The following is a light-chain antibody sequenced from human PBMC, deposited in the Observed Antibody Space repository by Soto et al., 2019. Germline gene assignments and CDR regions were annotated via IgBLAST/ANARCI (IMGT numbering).Light chain of an antibody. CDR2: KAS. CDR1: ESIRSW. CDR3: QQYSSYSLI. V-gene: IGKV1-5*03. Sequence: DIQMTQSPSTLSASVGDRVTITCRASESIRSWLAWYQQKPGKPPKLLIYKASTLESGVPSRFSGSGSGTEFTLTISSLQPDDFATYYCQQYSSYSLIFGQGTNVEIK. J-gene: IGKJ1*01.